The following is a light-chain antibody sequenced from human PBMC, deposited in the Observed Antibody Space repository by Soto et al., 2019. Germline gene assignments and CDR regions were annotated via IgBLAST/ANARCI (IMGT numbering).Light chain of an antibody. CDR2: EVS. J-gene: IGLJ1*01. CDR1: SSDVGGYNY. Sequence: QSALTQPASVSGSPGQSITISCTGTSSDVGGYNYVSWYQQHPGKAPKLMIYEVSNRPSGVSNRFSGSKSGNTASLTISGLQAEDEADYYCSSYTSSSTRVYVFGTGTKLTVL. CDR3: SSYTSSSTRVYV. V-gene: IGLV2-14*01.